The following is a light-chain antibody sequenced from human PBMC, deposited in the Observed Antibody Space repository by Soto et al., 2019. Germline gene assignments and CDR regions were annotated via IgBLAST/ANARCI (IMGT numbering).Light chain of an antibody. CDR1: QSVSSSY. Sequence: EIVLTQSPGTLSLSPGERATLSCRASQSVSSSYLAWYQQKPGQAPRLLIYGASSRATGIPDRFSGSGSGTDFTLTISRLEPEDFSEYYCQQYGSSWTFGQGTKVDIK. J-gene: IGKJ1*01. CDR3: QQYGSSWT. V-gene: IGKV3-20*01. CDR2: GAS.